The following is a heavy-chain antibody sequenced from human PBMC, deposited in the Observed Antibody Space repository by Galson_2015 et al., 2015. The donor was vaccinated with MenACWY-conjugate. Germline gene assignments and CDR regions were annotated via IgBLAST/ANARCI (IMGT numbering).Heavy chain of an antibody. CDR3: AKDKIYFGSGSYLYYFDY. V-gene: IGHV3-30*02. D-gene: IGHD3-10*01. J-gene: IGHJ4*02. Sequence: SLRLSCATSGFTFSAYGMHWVRQAPGKGLEWLAFIRYDGSDGTYADSVKGRFIISRDDSRRTLSLQMNNLTTEDTAVYFCAKDKIYFGSGSYLYYFDYWGQGILVAVSP. CDR1: GFTFSAYG. CDR2: IRYDGSDG.